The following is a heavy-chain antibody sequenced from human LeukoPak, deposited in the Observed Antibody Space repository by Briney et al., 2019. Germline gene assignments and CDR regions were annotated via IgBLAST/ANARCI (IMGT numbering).Heavy chain of an antibody. CDR1: GYTFTGYY. CDR3: ARARTYSSGWYGSPLSY. D-gene: IGHD6-19*01. CDR2: INPNSGGT. Sequence: ASVKVSCKASGYTFTGYYMHWVRQAPGQGLEWMGWINPNSGGTNYAQKFQGRVTMTRDTSISTAYMELSRLRSDDTAVYYCARARTYSSGWYGSPLSYWGQGTLVTVSS. J-gene: IGHJ4*02. V-gene: IGHV1-2*02.